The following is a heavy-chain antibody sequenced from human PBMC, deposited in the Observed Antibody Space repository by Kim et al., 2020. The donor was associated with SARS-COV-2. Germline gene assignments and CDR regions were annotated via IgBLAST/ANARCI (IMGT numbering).Heavy chain of an antibody. D-gene: IGHD5-18*01. CDR2: TNTNTGNP. CDR3: AREKFSYGLNWFDP. V-gene: IGHV7-4-1*02. Sequence: ASVKVSCKASGYTFTSYAMNWVRQAPGQGLEWMGWTNTNTGNPTYAQGFTGRFVFSLDTSVSTAYLQISSRKAEDTAVYYCAREKFSYGLNWFDPWGQGTLVTVSS. J-gene: IGHJ5*02. CDR1: GYTFTSYA.